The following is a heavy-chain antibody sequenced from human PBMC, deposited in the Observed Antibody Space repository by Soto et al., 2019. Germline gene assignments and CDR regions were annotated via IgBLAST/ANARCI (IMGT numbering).Heavy chain of an antibody. CDR1: GGTFSSYA. V-gene: IGHV1-69*12. D-gene: IGHD6-13*01. Sequence: QVQLVQSGAEVKKPGSSVKVSCKASGGTFSSYAISWVRQAPGQGLEWMGGIIPIFGTANYAQKFQGRVTSXXDXDXXTAYMELSSLRSEDTAVYYCAQSLPYSSSSYYFDSWGHGTLVTVSS. CDR2: IIPIFGTA. J-gene: IGHJ4*01. CDR3: AQSLPYSSSSYYFDS.